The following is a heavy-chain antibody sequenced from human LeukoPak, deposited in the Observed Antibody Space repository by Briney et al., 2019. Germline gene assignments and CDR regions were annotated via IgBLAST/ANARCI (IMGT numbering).Heavy chain of an antibody. Sequence: GASVKVPCKASGYTFISYYMHWVRQAPGQGLEWMGIINPRGGSTSYAQKFQGRVTMTRDTSTSTVYMELSSLRSEDTAVYYCARDTANYYYDSSGYYFDYWGQGTLVTVSS. J-gene: IGHJ4*02. D-gene: IGHD3-22*01. CDR3: ARDTANYYYDSSGYYFDY. CDR2: INPRGGST. V-gene: IGHV1-46*01. CDR1: GYTFISYY.